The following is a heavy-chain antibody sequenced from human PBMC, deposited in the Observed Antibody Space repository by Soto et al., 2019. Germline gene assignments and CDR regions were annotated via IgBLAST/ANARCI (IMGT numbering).Heavy chain of an antibody. CDR3: ARDRSQAIAVAGMPTFS. CDR2: INPSGGST. J-gene: IGHJ4*02. D-gene: IGHD6-19*01. CDR1: GYTFTSYY. V-gene: IGHV1-46*01. Sequence: ASVKVSCKASGYTFTSYYMHWVRQAPGQGLEWMGIINPSGGSTSYAQKFQGRVTMTRDTSTSTVYMELSSLRSEDTAVYYCARDRSQAIAVAGMPTFSWGQGTLVTVSS.